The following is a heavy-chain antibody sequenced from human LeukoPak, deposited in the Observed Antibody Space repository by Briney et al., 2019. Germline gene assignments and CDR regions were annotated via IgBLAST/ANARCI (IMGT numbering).Heavy chain of an antibody. V-gene: IGHV4-30-4*08. CDR1: GGSISSYY. D-gene: IGHD3-22*01. Sequence: SETLSLTCTVSGGSISSYYWSWIRQPPGKGLEWIGYIYYSGSTYYNPSLKSRVTISVDTSKNQFSLKLSSVTAADTAVYYCAREVMIVPTYYFDYWGQGTLVTVSS. CDR3: AREVMIVPTYYFDY. CDR2: IYYSGST. J-gene: IGHJ4*02.